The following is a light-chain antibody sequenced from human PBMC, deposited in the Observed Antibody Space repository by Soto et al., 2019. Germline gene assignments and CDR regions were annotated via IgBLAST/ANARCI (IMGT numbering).Light chain of an antibody. CDR3: QQYERPPFA. Sequence: EIVLTQSPATLSLSPGERATLSCRASQSVSSFLAWFQQKPGQAPSLLIYDASSRAAGVPDRVTGGGSGTDFTLTISGLEPEDFALYFCQQYERPPFAFGQGTKLEIK. CDR1: QSVSSF. V-gene: IGKV3-11*01. J-gene: IGKJ2*01. CDR2: DAS.